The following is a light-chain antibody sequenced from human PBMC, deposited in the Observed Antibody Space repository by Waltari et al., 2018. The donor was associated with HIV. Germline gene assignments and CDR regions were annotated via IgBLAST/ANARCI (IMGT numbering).Light chain of an antibody. CDR3: AAWDGSLSVVL. V-gene: IGLV1-47*01. Sequence: QSELTQPPSASGTSGQRVTISCPGSSSNIGSNYVYWYKQLPAKATKLLIYTTHQRPSGVPDLFSGSKSGASSSLAIGGLRSDDEADYYCAAWDGSLSVVLFGGGTKLTVL. CDR1: SSNIGSNY. J-gene: IGLJ3*02. CDR2: TTH.